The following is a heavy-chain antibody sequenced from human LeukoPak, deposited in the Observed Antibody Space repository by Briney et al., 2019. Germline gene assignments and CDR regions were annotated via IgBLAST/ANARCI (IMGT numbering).Heavy chain of an antibody. Sequence: WASVKVSCKASGYTFTGYYMHWVRQAPGQGLEWMGWINPNSGGTNYAQKFQGRVTMTRDTSISTAYMDLSRLRSDDTAVYYCARGSIVGATFDYFDYWGQGTLVTVSS. J-gene: IGHJ4*02. CDR2: INPNSGGT. D-gene: IGHD1-26*01. V-gene: IGHV1-2*02. CDR3: ARGSIVGATFDYFDY. CDR1: GYTFTGYY.